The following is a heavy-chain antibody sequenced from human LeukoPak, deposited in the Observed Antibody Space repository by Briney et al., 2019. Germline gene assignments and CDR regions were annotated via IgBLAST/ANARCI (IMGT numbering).Heavy chain of an antibody. CDR2: IKQDGSEK. CDR3: ARDGIEVYYDYVWGSLFDY. CDR1: GFTFSRYW. Sequence: GGSLRLSCAASGFTFSRYWMSWVRQAPGKGLEWVANIKQDGSEKYYVDSVKGRFTISRDNAKNSLYLQMNSLRAEDTAVYYCARDGIEVYYDYVWGSLFDYWAHGTLVTVSS. J-gene: IGHJ5*01. V-gene: IGHV3-7*01. D-gene: IGHD3-16*01.